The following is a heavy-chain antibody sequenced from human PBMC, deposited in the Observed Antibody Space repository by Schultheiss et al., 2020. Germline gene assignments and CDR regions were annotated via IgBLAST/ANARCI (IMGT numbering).Heavy chain of an antibody. J-gene: IGHJ4*02. CDR3: ARETDYGDYVLDY. Sequence: GGSLRLSCAASGFTFSSYDMHWVRQATGKGLEWVSAIGTAGDPYYPGSVKGRFTISRDNAENSLYLEMNSLRAEDTAVYNCARETDYGDYVLDYWGQGTLVTVSS. V-gene: IGHV3-13*05. CDR1: GFTFSSYD. CDR2: IGTAGDP. D-gene: IGHD4-17*01.